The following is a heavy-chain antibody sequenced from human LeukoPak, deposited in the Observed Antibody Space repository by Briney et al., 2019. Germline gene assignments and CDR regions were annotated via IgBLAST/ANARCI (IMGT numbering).Heavy chain of an antibody. V-gene: IGHV4-39*01. J-gene: IGHJ4*02. D-gene: IGHD6-19*01. Sequence: PSETLSLTCTVSGDAITSDKYYWGWIRQPPGKGLEWIGNIHHSGSTYYSPSLKSRVTISVDTSKNQFSLKLSSVTAADTAVYHCARHLYGSGLHRIDYWGQGTLVTVSS. CDR3: ARHLYGSGLHRIDY. CDR2: IHHSGST. CDR1: GDAITSDKYY.